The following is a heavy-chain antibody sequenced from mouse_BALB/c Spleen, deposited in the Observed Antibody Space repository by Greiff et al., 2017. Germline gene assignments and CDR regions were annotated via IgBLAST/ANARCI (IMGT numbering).Heavy chain of an antibody. CDR1: GYSITSDYA. D-gene: IGHD1-1*01. Sequence: EVKLVESGPGLVKPSQSLSLTCTVTGYSITSDYAWNWIRQFPGNTLEWMGYISYSGSTSYNPSLKSRISITRYTSKNQFFLQLNSVTTEDTATYYCARSSYGSSFDYWGQGTTLTVSS. CDR3: ARSSYGSSFDY. J-gene: IGHJ2*01. V-gene: IGHV3-2*02. CDR2: ISYSGST.